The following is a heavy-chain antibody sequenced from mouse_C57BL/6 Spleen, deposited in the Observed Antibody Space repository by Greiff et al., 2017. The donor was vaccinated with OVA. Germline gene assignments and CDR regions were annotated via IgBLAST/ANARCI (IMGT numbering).Heavy chain of an antibody. CDR3: ARRATVVGYFDV. V-gene: IGHV5-15*01. D-gene: IGHD1-1*01. CDR2: ISNLAYSI. Sequence: EVQGVESGGGLVQPGGSLKLSCAASGFTFSDYGMAWVRQAPRKGPEWVAFISNLAYSIYYADTVTGRFTISRENAKNTLYQEMSSLRSEDTAMYYCARRATVVGYFDVWGTGTTVTVSS. J-gene: IGHJ1*03. CDR1: GFTFSDYG.